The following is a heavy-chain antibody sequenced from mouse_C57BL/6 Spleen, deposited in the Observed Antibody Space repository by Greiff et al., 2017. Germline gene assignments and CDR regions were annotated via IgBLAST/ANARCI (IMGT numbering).Heavy chain of an antibody. D-gene: IGHD4-1*01. J-gene: IGHJ2*01. CDR3: ARENWVFDY. CDR2: IYPGDGDT. CDR1: GYAFSSSW. Sequence: QVQLQQSGPELVKPGASVKISCKASGYAFSSSWMHWVKQRPGKGLEWIGRIYPGDGDTNYNGKFKGKATLTADKSSSTAYMQLSSLTSEDSAVYFWARENWVFDYWGQGTTLTVSS. V-gene: IGHV1-82*01.